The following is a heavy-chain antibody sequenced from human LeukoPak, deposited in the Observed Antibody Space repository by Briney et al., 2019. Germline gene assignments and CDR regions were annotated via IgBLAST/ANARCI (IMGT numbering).Heavy chain of an antibody. V-gene: IGHV5-51*01. CDR3: ARHPIVVVPAAIPDYYYYYMDV. CDR1: GYSFTSYW. CDR2: IYPGDSDT. J-gene: IGHJ6*03. Sequence: GESLKISCKGSGYSFTSYWIGWVRQMPGKGLEWMGIIYPGDSDTRYSPSFQGQVTISADKSISTAYLQWSSLKASDTAMYYCARHPIVVVPAAIPDYYYYYMDVWGKGTTVTVS. D-gene: IGHD2-2*02.